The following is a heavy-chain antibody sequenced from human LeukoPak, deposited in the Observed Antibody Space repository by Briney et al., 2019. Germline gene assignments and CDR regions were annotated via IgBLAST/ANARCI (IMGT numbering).Heavy chain of an antibody. CDR2: IYYTGST. J-gene: IGHJ4*02. D-gene: IGHD2-15*01. V-gene: IGHV4-59*01. CDR3: ARGVVAAPQTFDY. CDR1: GGSISTYY. Sequence: SETLSLTCTVSGGSISTYYWSWIRQPPGKGLEWIGYIYYTGSTNYNPSLKSRVTISVDTSKNQFSLKLSSVTAADTAVYYCARGVVAAPQTFDYWGQGTLVAVSS.